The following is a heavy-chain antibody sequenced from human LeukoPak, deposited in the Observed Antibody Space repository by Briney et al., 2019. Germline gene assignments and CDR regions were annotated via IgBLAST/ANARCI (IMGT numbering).Heavy chain of an antibody. J-gene: IGHJ1*01. V-gene: IGHV3-23*01. D-gene: IGHD2-21*01. CDR1: GLTFSSYA. CDR2: ISGSGGSA. Sequence: PGGSLRLSCAASGLTFSSYAMTWVRQAPGKGLEWVSVISGSGGSAYYADSVKGRFTISRDNSKNTLYLQMNSLRAEDTAVYYCAKAQYCGGDCYSAEYFLHWGQGTLVTVSS. CDR3: AKAQYCGGDCYSAEYFLH.